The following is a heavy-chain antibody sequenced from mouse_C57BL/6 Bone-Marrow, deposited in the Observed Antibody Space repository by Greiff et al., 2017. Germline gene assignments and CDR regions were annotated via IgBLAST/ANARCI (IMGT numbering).Heavy chain of an antibody. D-gene: IGHD2-2*01. Sequence: QVQLQQPGAELVKPGASVKLSCKASGYTFTSYWMQWVKQRPGQGLEWIGEIDPSDSDTNYNQKFKGKATLTVDTSSSTAYMQLSSLTSEDSAVYYCAGYYGYPWFAYWGQGTLVTVSA. V-gene: IGHV1-50*01. J-gene: IGHJ3*01. CDR2: IDPSDSDT. CDR3: AGYYGYPWFAY. CDR1: GYTFTSYW.